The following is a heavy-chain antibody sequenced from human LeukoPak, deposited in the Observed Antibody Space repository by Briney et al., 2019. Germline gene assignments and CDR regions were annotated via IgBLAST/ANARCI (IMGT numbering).Heavy chain of an antibody. CDR1: GSTFSSYA. CDR2: ISYDGSNK. D-gene: IGHD2-2*01. CDR3: ARDQDCSSTSCWGFDY. J-gene: IGHJ4*02. Sequence: GGSLRLSCAASGSTFSSYAMHWVRQAPGKGLEWVADISYDGSNKYYADSMKGRFTISRDNSKNTLYLQMNSLRAEDTAVYYCARDQDCSSTSCWGFDYWGQGTLVTVSS. V-gene: IGHV3-30-3*01.